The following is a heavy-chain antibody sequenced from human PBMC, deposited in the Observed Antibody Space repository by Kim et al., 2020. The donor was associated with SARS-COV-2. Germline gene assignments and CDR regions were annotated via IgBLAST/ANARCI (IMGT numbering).Heavy chain of an antibody. V-gene: IGHV3-21*01. CDR2: ISSSSSYI. J-gene: IGHJ3*02. Sequence: GGSLRLSCAASGFTFSSYSMNWVRQAPGKGLEWVSSISSSSSYIYYADSVKGRFTISRDNAKNSLYLQMNSLRAEDTAVYYCARSPGDIVVVPAARMRTDDAFDIWGQGTIVTVSS. CDR1: GFTFSSYS. CDR3: ARSPGDIVVVPAARMRTDDAFDI. D-gene: IGHD2-2*01.